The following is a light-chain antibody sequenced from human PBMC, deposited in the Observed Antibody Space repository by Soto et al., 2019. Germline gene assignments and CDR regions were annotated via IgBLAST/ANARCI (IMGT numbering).Light chain of an antibody. J-gene: IGKJ1*01. CDR3: QHYNSYSEA. Sequence: EKVMTQSPASLSVSPGERAILSCRASQSVSSNLAWYQQKPGQAPRLLIYGASTRAIDIPARFSGSGSETEFTLTISSLQSDDFATYYCQHYNSYSEAFGQGTKVDIK. CDR1: QSVSSN. V-gene: IGKV3-15*01. CDR2: GAS.